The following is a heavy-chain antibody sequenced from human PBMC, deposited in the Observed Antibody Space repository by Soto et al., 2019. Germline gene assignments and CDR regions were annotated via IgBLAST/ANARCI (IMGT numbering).Heavy chain of an antibody. CDR2: IHTSGTT. D-gene: IGHD1-26*01. J-gene: IGHJ4*02. V-gene: IGHV4-4*07. CDR3: ARDLKGGGKHY. CDR1: GGSIRNYF. Sequence: QVQLQESGPGLVKPSETLSLTCTVSGGSIRNYFWSWIRQPAGKGLEWIGRIHTSGTTNYNPSLKSRVTMSVDTSKNQFSLNLSSVTAADTAVYYCARDLKGGGKHYWGKGTLVTVSS.